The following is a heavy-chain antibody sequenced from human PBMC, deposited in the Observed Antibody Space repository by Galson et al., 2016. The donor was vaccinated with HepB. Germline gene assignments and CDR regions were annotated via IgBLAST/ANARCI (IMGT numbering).Heavy chain of an antibody. J-gene: IGHJ4*02. Sequence: SLRLSCAASGFSFSAYGMHWVRQAPGKGLEWVAGVSSAGRKEFYGDDVKGRFTITRDNFKNPLYLHMNSLRADDTAVYYCANHRGWGQGTLVTVSS. CDR1: GFSFSAYG. CDR2: VSSAGRKE. V-gene: IGHV3-30*18. CDR3: ANHRG.